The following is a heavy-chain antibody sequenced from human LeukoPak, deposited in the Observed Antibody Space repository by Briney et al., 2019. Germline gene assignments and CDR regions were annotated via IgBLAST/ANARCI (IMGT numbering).Heavy chain of an antibody. D-gene: IGHD1-26*01. V-gene: IGHV1-58*01. CDR3: AAATPVGAWWYFDY. CDR2: IVVGSGNT. J-gene: IGHJ4*02. CDR1: GFTFTSSA. Sequence: EASVKVSCKASGFTFTSSAVQWVRQARGQRLEWIGWIVVGSGNTNYAQKFQERVTITRDMSTSTTYMELSSLRSEDTAVYYCAAATPVGAWWYFDYWGQGTLVTVSS.